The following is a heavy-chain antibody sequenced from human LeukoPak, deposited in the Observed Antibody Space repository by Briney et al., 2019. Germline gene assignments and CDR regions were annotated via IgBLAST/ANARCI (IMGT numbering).Heavy chain of an antibody. Sequence: GGSLRLSCAPSGFTFSSYAMSWVRQAPGKGLECVSAISGSGGSTYYADSVKGRFTISRDNSKNTPYLQMNSLSAEDTAVYYCAKDQLKSRHNWFDPWGQGTLVTVSS. V-gene: IGHV3-23*01. CDR2: ISGSGGST. D-gene: IGHD1-1*01. CDR1: GFTFSSYA. CDR3: AKDQLKSRHNWFDP. J-gene: IGHJ5*02.